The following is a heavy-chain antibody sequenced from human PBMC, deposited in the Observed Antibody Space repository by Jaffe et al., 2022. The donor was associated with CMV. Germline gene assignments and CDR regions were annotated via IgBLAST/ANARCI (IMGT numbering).Heavy chain of an antibody. D-gene: IGHD3-3*01. CDR3: VRQSGRFLEWLPPPDY. CDR1: GYTFANYG. Sequence: QVQLLQSGPEVKKPGASVKVSCKASGYTFANYGISWVRQAPGQGLQWMGWISNYDGNTKYAQKLQGRVTMTTDTSTSTAYMELRSLRSDDTAVYYCVRQSGRFLEWLPPPDYWGQGTLVTVSS. J-gene: IGHJ4*02. V-gene: IGHV1-18*04. CDR2: ISNYDGNT.